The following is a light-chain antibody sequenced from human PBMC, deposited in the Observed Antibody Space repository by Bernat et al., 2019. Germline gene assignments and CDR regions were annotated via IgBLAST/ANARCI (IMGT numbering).Light chain of an antibody. CDR3: QQDNSYPFT. V-gene: IGKV1-13*02. CDR1: QSISSC. J-gene: IGKJ3*01. Sequence: IQMTQSPSSLSASVGDKVTITCQASQSISSCLAWYQQKPGKAPKLLIFAASRLEGGVPSRFSGSGSGTDFTLTISSLQPEDVASYFCQQDNSYPFTFGPGTKVNIK. CDR2: AAS.